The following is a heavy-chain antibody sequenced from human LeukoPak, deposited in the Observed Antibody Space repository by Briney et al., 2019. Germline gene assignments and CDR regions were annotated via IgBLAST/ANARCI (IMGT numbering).Heavy chain of an antibody. CDR2: ISAYNGNT. CDR1: GYTFTSYG. J-gene: IGHJ4*02. D-gene: IGHD3-16*02. CDR3: ARAQNYVWGSYRD. Sequence: ASVTVSCKASGYTFTSYGISWVRQTPGQGLEWMGWISAYNGNTNYAQKLQGRVTMTTDTSTSTAYMKLRSLRSDDTAVYYCARAQNYVWGSYRDWGQGTLVTVSS. V-gene: IGHV1-18*01.